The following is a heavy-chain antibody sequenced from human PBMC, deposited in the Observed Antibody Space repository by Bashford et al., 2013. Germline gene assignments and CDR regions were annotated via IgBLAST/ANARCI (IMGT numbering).Heavy chain of an antibody. CDR2: IYPGDSDT. V-gene: IGHV5-51*01. CDR1: GYSFTSYW. CDR3: ARARDYYDSSGYLNWFDP. D-gene: IGHD3-22*01. J-gene: IGHJ5*02. Sequence: GESLKISCKGSGYSFTSYWIGWVRQMPGKGLEWMGIIYPGDSDTRYSPSFQGQVTISADKSISTAYLQWSSLKASDTAMYYCARARDYYDSSGYLNWFDPWGQGTLVTVSS.